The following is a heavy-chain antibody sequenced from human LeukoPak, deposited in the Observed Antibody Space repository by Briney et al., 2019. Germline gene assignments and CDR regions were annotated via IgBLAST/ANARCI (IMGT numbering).Heavy chain of an antibody. CDR1: GFTFSSYS. J-gene: IGHJ4*02. CDR3: ARGVDGDPLDY. V-gene: IGHV3-21*01. Sequence: GGSLRLSCAASGFTFSSYSMNWVRQAPGKGLEWVSSISSSSSYIYYADSVKGRFTISRDSAKNSLYLQMNSLRAEDTAVYYCARGVDGDPLDYWGQGTLVTVSS. CDR2: ISSSSSYI. D-gene: IGHD4-17*01.